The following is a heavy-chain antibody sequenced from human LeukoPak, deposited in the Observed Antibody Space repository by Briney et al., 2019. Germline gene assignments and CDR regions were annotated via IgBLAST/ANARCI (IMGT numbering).Heavy chain of an antibody. V-gene: IGHV1-3*01. CDR2: INAGNGNT. CDR3: ARTPPYGALREAGGY. Sequence: VASVKVSCKASGYTFTSYAMHWVRQAPGQRLEWMGWINAGNGNTKYSQKFQGRVTITRDTSASTAYMELSSPRSEDTAVYYCARTPPYGALREAGGYWGQGTLVTVSS. D-gene: IGHD4-17*01. CDR1: GYTFTSYA. J-gene: IGHJ4*02.